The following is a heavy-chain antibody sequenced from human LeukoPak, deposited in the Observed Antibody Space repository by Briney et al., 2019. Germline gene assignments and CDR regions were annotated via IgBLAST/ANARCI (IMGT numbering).Heavy chain of an antibody. J-gene: IGHJ4*02. D-gene: IGHD1-26*01. CDR3: ARDKEGEATGFDY. V-gene: IGHV1-69*13. CDR2: IIPIFGTA. Sequence: SVKVSCKASGGTFSSYAISWVRPAPGQGLEWMGGIIPIFGTANYAQKFQGRVTITADESTSTAYMELSSLRSEDTAVYYCARDKEGEATGFDYWGQGTLVTVSS. CDR1: GGTFSSYA.